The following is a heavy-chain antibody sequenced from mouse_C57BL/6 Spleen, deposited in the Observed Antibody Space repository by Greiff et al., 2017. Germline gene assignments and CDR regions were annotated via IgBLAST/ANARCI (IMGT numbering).Heavy chain of an antibody. Sequence: QVQLQQPGAELVKPGASVKLSCKASGYTFTSYWMHWVKQRPGQGLEWIGKIHPNSGSTNYNEKFKSKATLTVDKSSSTAYMQLSSLTSEDSAVYYCASGYYSNLFAYWGQGTLVTVSA. CDR1: GYTFTSYW. CDR2: IHPNSGST. V-gene: IGHV1-64*01. D-gene: IGHD2-5*01. CDR3: ASGYYSNLFAY. J-gene: IGHJ3*01.